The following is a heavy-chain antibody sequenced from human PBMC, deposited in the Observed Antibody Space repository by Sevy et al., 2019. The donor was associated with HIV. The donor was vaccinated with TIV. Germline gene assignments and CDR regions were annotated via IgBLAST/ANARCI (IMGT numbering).Heavy chain of an antibody. Sequence: GGSLRLSCTASGFTFGVYCMSWVRQAPGKGLEWVAFLKSDVYGGTVDHAGSWRGRFVISRDDSKTIAYLQMNDLKTEDTGVYYCTRWKAAQSIFDYWGQGALVTVSS. J-gene: IGHJ4*02. CDR1: GFTFGVYC. CDR2: LKSDVYGGTV. D-gene: IGHD6-13*01. V-gene: IGHV3-49*04. CDR3: TRWKAAQSIFDY.